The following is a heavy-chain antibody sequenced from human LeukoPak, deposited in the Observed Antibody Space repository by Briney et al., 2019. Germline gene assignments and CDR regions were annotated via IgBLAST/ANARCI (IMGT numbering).Heavy chain of an antibody. V-gene: IGHV3-21*04. J-gene: IGHJ4*02. D-gene: IGHD4-17*01. CDR1: GFTFSTYN. Sequence: GGSLRLSCAASGFTFSTYNMNWVRQAPGKGLEWVSSITSSSSYIYYADSVKGRFTISRDNAKNSLLLQMNSLRAEDTAVYYCARGDDSGDYFDYWGQGTLVTVSS. CDR2: ITSSSSYI. CDR3: ARGDDSGDYFDY.